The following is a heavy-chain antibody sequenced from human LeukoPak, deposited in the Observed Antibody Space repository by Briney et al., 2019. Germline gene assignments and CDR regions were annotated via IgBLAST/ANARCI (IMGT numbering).Heavy chain of an antibody. D-gene: IGHD3-9*01. V-gene: IGHV3-66*01. CDR1: GFTVSSNY. J-gene: IGHJ3*02. Sequence: PGGSLRLSCAASGFTVSSNYMSWVRQAPGKGLEWVSVIYSGGSTYYADSVKGGFTISRDNSKNTLYLQMNSLRAEDTAVYYCAREGRYFDWLLDAFDIWGQGTMVTVSS. CDR3: AREGRYFDWLLDAFDI. CDR2: IYSGGST.